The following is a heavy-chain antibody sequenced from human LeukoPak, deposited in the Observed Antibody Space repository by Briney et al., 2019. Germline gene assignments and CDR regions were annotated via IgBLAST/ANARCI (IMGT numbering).Heavy chain of an antibody. CDR2: ISSSGSTI. CDR3: ARESGTYSYGTFDI. J-gene: IGHJ3*02. Sequence: GGSLRLSCAASGFTVSSNYMSWVRQAPGKGLVWVSYISSSGSTIYYGDFVKGRFTISRDNAKNSLVLQMNSLTAEDTAVYYCARESGTYSYGTFDIWGQGTMVTVSS. CDR1: GFTVSSNY. V-gene: IGHV3-11*01. D-gene: IGHD1-26*01.